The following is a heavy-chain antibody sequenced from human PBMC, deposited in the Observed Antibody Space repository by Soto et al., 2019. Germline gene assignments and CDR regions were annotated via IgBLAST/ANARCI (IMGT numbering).Heavy chain of an antibody. CDR2: ISGSGDDT. CDR1: GFTFSNFA. D-gene: IGHD1-1*01. Sequence: GGSLRLSCVASGFTFSNFAMAWVRQAPGEGLEWVSAISGSGDDTFYADSMKGRFTISRDNSKDTLYLQINSLRAEDTAVYYCANPIPKTGTTLAFWGQGTLVTVSS. V-gene: IGHV3-23*01. CDR3: ANPIPKTGTTLAF. J-gene: IGHJ4*02.